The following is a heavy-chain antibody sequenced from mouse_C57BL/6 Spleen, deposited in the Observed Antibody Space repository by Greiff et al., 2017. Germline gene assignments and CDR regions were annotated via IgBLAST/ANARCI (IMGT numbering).Heavy chain of an antibody. Sequence: EVKLMESGGGLVKPGGSLKLSCAASGFTFSDYGMHWFRQAPEKGLEWVAYISSGSSTIYYADSVKGRFTISRDNAKNTLFLQKTSLRSDDTAMYYGARLERPQLCYYFDYWGKGTTLTVSS. CDR1: GFTFSDYG. V-gene: IGHV5-17*01. D-gene: IGHD4-1*02. CDR3: ARLERPQLCYYFDY. J-gene: IGHJ2*01. CDR2: ISSGSSTI.